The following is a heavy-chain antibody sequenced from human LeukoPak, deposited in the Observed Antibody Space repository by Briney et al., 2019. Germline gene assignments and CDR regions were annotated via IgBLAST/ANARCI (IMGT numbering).Heavy chain of an antibody. Sequence: SETLSLTCTVSDGSISSYYWSWIRQPPGKGLDWIGYIYYSGSANYNPSLKSRVSLSVDTSKNQISLRLSSVTAADTAVYYCARTYSGSYYSPADPYYMDVWGKGTTVTVSS. CDR2: IYYSGSA. J-gene: IGHJ6*03. CDR1: DGSISSYY. CDR3: ARTYSGSYYSPADPYYMDV. D-gene: IGHD3-10*01. V-gene: IGHV4-59*01.